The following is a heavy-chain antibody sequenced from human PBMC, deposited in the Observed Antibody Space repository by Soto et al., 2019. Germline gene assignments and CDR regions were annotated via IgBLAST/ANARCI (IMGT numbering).Heavy chain of an antibody. D-gene: IGHD3-22*01. CDR1: GGSVTNINSF. CDR2: IYYTGTT. V-gene: IGHV4-39*01. CDR3: ARHEYVSSSYDLLDV. J-gene: IGHJ3*01. Sequence: SETLSLTCSVSGGSVTNINSFWAWIRQSPGKGLEWIANIYYTGTTFYNPSLRSRVSMTIDASKNRFSLNLSSVTASDTALYYCARHEYVSSSYDLLDVWGRGTMVTVSS.